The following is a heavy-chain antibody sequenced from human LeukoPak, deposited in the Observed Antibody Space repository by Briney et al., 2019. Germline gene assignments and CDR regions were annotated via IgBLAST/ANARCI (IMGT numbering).Heavy chain of an antibody. CDR2: IWYDGSNK. CDR3: ARESTDTAVAFDI. Sequence: GGSLRLSCAASGFTFSSYGMHWVRQAPGKGLEWVAVIWYDGSNKYYADSVKGRFTISRDNSKNTLYLQMYSLRAEDTAVYYCARESTDTAVAFDIWGQGTMVTVSS. V-gene: IGHV3-33*01. J-gene: IGHJ3*02. CDR1: GFTFSSYG. D-gene: IGHD5-18*01.